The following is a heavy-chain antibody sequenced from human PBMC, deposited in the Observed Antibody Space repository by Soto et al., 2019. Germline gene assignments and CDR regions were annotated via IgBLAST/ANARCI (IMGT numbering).Heavy chain of an antibody. J-gene: IGHJ6*02. V-gene: IGHV3-7*05. CDR1: GFTFRTYW. CDR2: INLDGSEK. Sequence: EVQLVESGGGLVQPGGSLRLSCAASGFTFRTYWLSWVRQVPGKGLEWVANINLDGSEKNYVDSVKGRFTISIDNARNSWYLQMSSLRAEDTALYYCARDGSTSWYSYDYHGMDVWGQGTTVTVSS. D-gene: IGHD5-18*01. CDR3: ARDGSTSWYSYDYHGMDV.